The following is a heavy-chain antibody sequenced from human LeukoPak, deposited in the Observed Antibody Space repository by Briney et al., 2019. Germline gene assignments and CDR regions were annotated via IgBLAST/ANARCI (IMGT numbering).Heavy chain of an antibody. Sequence: GSLRLSCAASGFTFSDYYMSWIRQAPGKGLEWIGEINHSGSTNYNPSLKSRVTISVDTSKNQFSLKLSSVTAADTTVYYCARQNFYRYCRSTSCYRPYYYYYMDVWGKGTTVTISS. CDR2: INHSGST. D-gene: IGHD2-2*01. V-gene: IGHV4-34*01. J-gene: IGHJ6*03. CDR1: GFTFSDYY. CDR3: ARQNFYRYCRSTSCYRPYYYYYMDV.